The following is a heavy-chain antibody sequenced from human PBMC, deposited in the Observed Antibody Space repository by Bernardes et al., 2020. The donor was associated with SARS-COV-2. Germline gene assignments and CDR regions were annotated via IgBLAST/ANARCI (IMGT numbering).Heavy chain of an antibody. Sequence: SETLYLTCTVSGGSISSTYYYWGWIRQPPGKGLEWIGSIYYSGSTYYNPSLKSRVIIFVDRSNNQFSLKLNSVTAADTAVYYCARHCTSGGCFPFDYWGQGTLVTVSS. J-gene: IGHJ4*02. CDR3: ARHCTSGGCFPFDY. CDR1: GGSISSTYYY. V-gene: IGHV4-39*01. CDR2: IYYSGST. D-gene: IGHD2-8*01.